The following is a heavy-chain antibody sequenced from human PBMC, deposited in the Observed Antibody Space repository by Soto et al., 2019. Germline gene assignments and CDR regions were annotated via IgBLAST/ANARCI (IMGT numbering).Heavy chain of an antibody. CDR3: ARGVLEWLLRDSYYYYIDA. CDR2: IDYTGST. Sequence: QVQLQESGPGLVKPSETLSLTCTVSGDSISSSYWNWIRQAPGKGLEWIGYIDYTGSTNYNPSLKNRVTLSVDPSNNQFFLELSAVTAADSAVYYCARGVLEWLLRDSYYYYIDAVGKGTTVTVSS. CDR1: GDSISSSY. J-gene: IGHJ6*03. V-gene: IGHV4-59*01. D-gene: IGHD3-3*01.